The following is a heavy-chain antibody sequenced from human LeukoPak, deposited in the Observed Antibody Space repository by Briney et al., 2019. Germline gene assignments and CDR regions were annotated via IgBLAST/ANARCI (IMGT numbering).Heavy chain of an antibody. CDR2: INYSGST. CDR1: GGSFSGYY. CDR3: ASRPRYGGKTFDY. V-gene: IGHV4-34*01. Sequence: PSETLSLTCAVYGGSFSGYYWSWIRQPPGKGLEWIGEINYSGSTNYNPSLKSRVTISVDTSKNQFSLKLSSVTAADTAVYYCASRPRYGGKTFDYWGQGTLVTVSS. J-gene: IGHJ4*02. D-gene: IGHD4-23*01.